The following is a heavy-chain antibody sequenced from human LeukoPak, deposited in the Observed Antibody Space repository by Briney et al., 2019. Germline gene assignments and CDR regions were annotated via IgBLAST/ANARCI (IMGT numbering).Heavy chain of an antibody. CDR3: TRSKDDYVWGSYRYYYYYMDV. V-gene: IGHV3-73*01. Sequence: GWSLRLSCAASGFTFSGSAMHWVRQASGKGLEWVGRIRSKANSYATAYAASVKGRFTISRDDSKNTAYLQMNSLKTEDTAVYYCTRSKDDYVWGSYRYYYYYMDVWGKGTTVTVSS. CDR1: GFTFSGSA. J-gene: IGHJ6*03. CDR2: IRSKANSYAT. D-gene: IGHD3-16*02.